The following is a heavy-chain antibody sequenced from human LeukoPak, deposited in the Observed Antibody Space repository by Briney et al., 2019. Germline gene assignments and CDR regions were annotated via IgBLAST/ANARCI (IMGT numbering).Heavy chain of an antibody. J-gene: IGHJ1*01. CDR1: GDSVSSNSAT. CDR3: ARGPSYFQH. CDR2: TYNRSKWYK. Sequence: SQTLSLTSAISGDSVSSNSATWNWIRQSPSRGLEWLGRTYNRSKWYKYYAVSVKGRITINPDTSKNQFSLQLNSVTPEDTAVYYCARGPSYFQHWGQGTLVTVSS. V-gene: IGHV6-1*01.